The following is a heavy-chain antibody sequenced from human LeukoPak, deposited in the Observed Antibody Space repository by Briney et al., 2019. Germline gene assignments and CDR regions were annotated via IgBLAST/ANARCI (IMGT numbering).Heavy chain of an antibody. V-gene: IGHV1-18*01. Sequence: ASVKVSCKASGYTFSTYGISWVRQAPGQGLEWMGWISAYNGYTNYAQKVQDRVTMTSDTSTSTAYMELRSLRSDDTAVYYCARARAPRDYFDYWGQGTLVTVSS. CDR1: GYTFSTYG. CDR3: ARARAPRDYFDY. J-gene: IGHJ4*02. CDR2: ISAYNGYT.